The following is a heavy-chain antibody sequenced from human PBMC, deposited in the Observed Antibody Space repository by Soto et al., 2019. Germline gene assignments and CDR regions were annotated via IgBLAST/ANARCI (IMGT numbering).Heavy chain of an antibody. CDR2: ISAYNGNT. CDR1: GYTFTSYG. D-gene: IGHD2-2*01. V-gene: IGHV1-18*01. CDR3: ARLLAVVVPAAMMGNFDY. Sequence: ASVKVSFKASGYTFTSYGISWVRQAPGQGLEWMGWISAYNGNTNYAQKLQGRVTMTTDTSTSTAYMELRSLRSDDTAVFYCARLLAVVVPAAMMGNFDYWGQGTLVTVSS. J-gene: IGHJ4*02.